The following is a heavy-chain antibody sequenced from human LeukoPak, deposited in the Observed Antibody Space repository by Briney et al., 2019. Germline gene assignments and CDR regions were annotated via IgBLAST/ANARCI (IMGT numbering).Heavy chain of an antibody. Sequence: GGSLRLSCAASGSTFSSYGMHWVRQAPGKGLEWVAVISYDGSNKYYADSVKGRFTISRDNSKNTLYLQMNSLRAEDTAVYYCAKVAGSASYYYYMDVWGKGTTVTISS. CDR3: AKVAGSASYYYYMDV. CDR1: GSTFSSYG. V-gene: IGHV3-30*18. J-gene: IGHJ6*03. D-gene: IGHD3-10*01. CDR2: ISYDGSNK.